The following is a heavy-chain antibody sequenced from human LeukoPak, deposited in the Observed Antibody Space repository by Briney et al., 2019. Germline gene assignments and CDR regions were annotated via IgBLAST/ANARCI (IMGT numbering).Heavy chain of an antibody. CDR1: GFTFSSYA. CDR3: ARDPILAYSSSHPFDP. CDR2: IYSGGST. J-gene: IGHJ5*02. D-gene: IGHD6-13*01. V-gene: IGHV3-NL1*01. Sequence: PGGSLRLSCAASGFTFSSYAMHWVRQAPGKGLEWVAVIYSGGSTYYADSVKGRFTISRDNAKNSLYLQMNSLRAEDTAVYYCARDPILAYSSSHPFDPWGHGTLVTVSS.